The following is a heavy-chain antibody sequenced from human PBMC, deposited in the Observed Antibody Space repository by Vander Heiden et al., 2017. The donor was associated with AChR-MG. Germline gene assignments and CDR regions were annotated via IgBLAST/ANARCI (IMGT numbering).Heavy chain of an antibody. CDR2: ISYHGREK. Sequence: QGQVLESGGGVVQPGRSLRLSCTASGFIFSSYGMYWIRQAPGKGLECVAFISYHGREKYYADSVKGRFTISRDDSQDTVFLQMNSLGAEDTAMYFCAGGDDDNGPDQWGQGTLVTVFS. D-gene: IGHD1-1*01. CDR3: AGGDDDNGPDQ. J-gene: IGHJ4*02. CDR1: GFIFSSYG. V-gene: IGHV3-30*03.